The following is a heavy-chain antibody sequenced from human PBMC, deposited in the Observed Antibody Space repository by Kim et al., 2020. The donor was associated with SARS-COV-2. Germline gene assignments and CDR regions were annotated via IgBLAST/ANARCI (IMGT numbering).Heavy chain of an antibody. Sequence: GGSLRLSCAASGFTFSNAWMSWVRQAPGKGLEWVGRIKSKTDGGTTDYAAPVKGRFTISRDDSKNTLYLQMNSLKTEDTAVYYCTTDPYYDYVWGSMEFDYWGQGTLVTVSS. D-gene: IGHD3-16*01. J-gene: IGHJ4*02. CDR3: TTDPYYDYVWGSMEFDY. CDR1: GFTFSNAW. CDR2: IKSKTDGGTT. V-gene: IGHV3-15*01.